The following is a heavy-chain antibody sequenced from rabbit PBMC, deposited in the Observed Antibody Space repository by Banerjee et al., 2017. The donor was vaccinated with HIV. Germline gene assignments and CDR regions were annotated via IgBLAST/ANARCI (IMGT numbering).Heavy chain of an antibody. V-gene: IGHV1S47*01. D-gene: IGHD8-1*01. CDR3: ARRISGDSRYYIKL. CDR2: IYFGSGII. J-gene: IGHJ6*01. CDR1: GFDFNSNA. Sequence: QEQLVESGGGLVQPEGSLTLTCKASGFDFNSNAMCWVRQVPGKGLECIACIYFGSGIIHYASWANGWFTISKTSSTTVTLQMTSLTAADTATYFCARRISGDSRYYIKLWGPGTLVTVS.